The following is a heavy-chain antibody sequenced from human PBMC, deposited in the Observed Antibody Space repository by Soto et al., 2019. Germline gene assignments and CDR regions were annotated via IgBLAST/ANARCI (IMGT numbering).Heavy chain of an antibody. D-gene: IGHD4-17*01. CDR3: TKDQDRGGDNYPPVDY. CDR2: ISSSGDRT. Sequence: EVQLLESGGGLVQPGGSLRLSCAASGLIFSDYAMSWVRQAPGQGLEWVASISSSGDRTYYPDSVKGRFSISRDNFKNTVHLQMNSVRAEDTAIYFCTKDQDRGGDNYPPVDYWGQGTLATVSS. V-gene: IGHV3-23*01. J-gene: IGHJ4*02. CDR1: GLIFSDYA.